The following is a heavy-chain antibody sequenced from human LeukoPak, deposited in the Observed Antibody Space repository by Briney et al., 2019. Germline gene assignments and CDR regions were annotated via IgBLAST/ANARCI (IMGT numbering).Heavy chain of an antibody. J-gene: IGHJ4*02. Sequence: GGSLRLSCAASGFTFSSYAMHWVRQAPGKGLEWVAVISYDGSNKYYADSVKGRFTISRDNSKTTLYLQMNSLRAEDTAVYYCARDSRVVDFWSGYYDYWGQGTLVTVSS. CDR1: GFTFSSYA. V-gene: IGHV3-30*01. CDR3: ARDSRVVDFWSGYYDY. CDR2: ISYDGSNK. D-gene: IGHD3-3*01.